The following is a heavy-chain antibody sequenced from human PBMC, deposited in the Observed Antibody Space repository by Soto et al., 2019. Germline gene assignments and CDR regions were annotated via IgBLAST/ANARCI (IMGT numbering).Heavy chain of an antibody. CDR2: IYYSGST. V-gene: IGHV4-59*01. J-gene: IGHJ5*02. CDR3: AREAYYDSSGYYFDP. Sequence: PLEILSLTCTVSGGSISSYCWSWIRQPPGKGLEWIGYIYYSGSTNYNPSLKSRVTISVDTSKNQFSLKLSSVTAADTAVYYCAREAYYDSSGYYFDPWGQGTLVTVSS. CDR1: GGSISSYC. D-gene: IGHD3-22*01.